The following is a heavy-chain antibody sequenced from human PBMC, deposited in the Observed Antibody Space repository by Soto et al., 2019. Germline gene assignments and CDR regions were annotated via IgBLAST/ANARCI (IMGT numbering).Heavy chain of an antibody. Sequence: GGSLRLSCAASGFTFDDYAMHWVRQAPGKGLEWVSGISWNSGSIGYADSVKGRFTISRDNAKNSLYLQMNSLRAEDTALYYCAKDINDYGDYFDYWGQGTLVTVSS. CDR1: GFTFDDYA. D-gene: IGHD4-17*01. CDR3: AKDINDYGDYFDY. CDR2: ISWNSGSI. J-gene: IGHJ4*02. V-gene: IGHV3-9*01.